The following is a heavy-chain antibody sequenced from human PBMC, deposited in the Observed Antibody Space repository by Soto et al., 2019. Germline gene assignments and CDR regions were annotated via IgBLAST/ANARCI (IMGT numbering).Heavy chain of an antibody. CDR1: GYTFTSYG. J-gene: IGHJ5*02. V-gene: IGHV1-18*04. CDR2: ISAYNGNT. D-gene: IGHD3-10*01. Sequence: GASVKVSCKASGYTFTSYGISWVRQAPGQGLEWMGWISAYNGNTNYAQKLQGRVTMTTDTSTSTAYMELRSLRSDDTAVYYCARVELRSKSPCFDPWGQGTLVTVSS. CDR3: ARVELRSKSPCFDP.